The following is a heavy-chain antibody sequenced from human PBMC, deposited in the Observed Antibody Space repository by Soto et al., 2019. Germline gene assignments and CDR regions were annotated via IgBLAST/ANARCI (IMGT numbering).Heavy chain of an antibody. CDR2: IYNDGTYS. V-gene: IGHV3-74*01. Sequence: GGSLRLSCAASGFIFKMYWMHWVRQSPGKGLVWISRIYNDGTYSDYAASVRGRFTISRDNVNDTLYLQMNNLRAEASGLYYCTRGPRPISTGTGAYWGQGTQVTVSS. D-gene: IGHD3-10*01. J-gene: IGHJ4*02. CDR3: TRGPRPISTGTGAY. CDR1: GFIFKMYW.